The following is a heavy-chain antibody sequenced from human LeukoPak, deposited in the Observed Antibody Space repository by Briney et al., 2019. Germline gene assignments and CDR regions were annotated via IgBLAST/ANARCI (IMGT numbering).Heavy chain of an antibody. Sequence: GASVKVSCKASGYTFTSYGITWVRQAPGQGLEWMGWVSTYDGNTNSAQKLQGRVTMTTDTSTNTAYMELRSLRSDDTAVYYCARGDDSTSSRTPKGWWVDYWGQGTLVTVSS. CDR3: ARGDDSTSSRTPKGWWVDY. J-gene: IGHJ4*02. D-gene: IGHD6-6*01. CDR2: VSTYDGNT. CDR1: GYTFTSYG. V-gene: IGHV1-18*01.